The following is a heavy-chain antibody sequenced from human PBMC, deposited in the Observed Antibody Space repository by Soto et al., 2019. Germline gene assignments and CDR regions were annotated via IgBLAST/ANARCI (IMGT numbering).Heavy chain of an antibody. J-gene: IGHJ4*02. D-gene: IGHD2-2*02. V-gene: IGHV4-31*03. Sequence: PSETLSLTCTVSGGSITTGCSYWSWIRQHPGKGLEWIGNIYHSGNTYYNPSLKSRLTISVDTSKNHFSLMVDSVTAADTAVYYCARARFQVLYGKPYFDSWGQGTLVTVS. CDR3: ARARFQVLYGKPYFDS. CDR2: IYHSGNT. CDR1: GGSITTGCSY.